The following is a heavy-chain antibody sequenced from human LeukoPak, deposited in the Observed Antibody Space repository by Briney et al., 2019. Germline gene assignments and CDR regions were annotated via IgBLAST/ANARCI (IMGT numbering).Heavy chain of an antibody. J-gene: IGHJ5*02. Sequence: ASVKVSWKASGYTFTSYAMHWVRQAPGQRLEWMGWINAGNGNTKYSQKFQGRVTITRDTSASTAYMELSSLRSEDTAVYYCARFEGDYVGWFDPWGQGTLVTVSS. CDR1: GYTFTSYA. V-gene: IGHV1-3*01. D-gene: IGHD4-23*01. CDR3: ARFEGDYVGWFDP. CDR2: INAGNGNT.